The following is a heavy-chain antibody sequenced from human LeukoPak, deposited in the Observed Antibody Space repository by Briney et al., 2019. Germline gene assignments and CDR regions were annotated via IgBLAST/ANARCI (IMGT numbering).Heavy chain of an antibody. V-gene: IGHV4-59*01. CDR2: IYYSGST. J-gene: IGHJ6*03. CDR1: GGSISSYY. D-gene: IGHD1-26*01. CDR3: ARATGSYSYMDV. Sequence: SSETLSLTCTVSGGSISSYYWSWIRQPPGKGLEWIGYIYYSGSTNYNPSLKSRVTISVDTSKNQFSLKLSSVTAADTAVYYCARATGSYSYMDVWGKGTTVTVSS.